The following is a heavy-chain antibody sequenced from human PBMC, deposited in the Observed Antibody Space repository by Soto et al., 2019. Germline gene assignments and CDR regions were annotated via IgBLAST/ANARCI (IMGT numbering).Heavy chain of an antibody. J-gene: IGHJ1*01. CDR2: ISPSGTT. Sequence: QVHLEQWGAGLLKPSETLSLSCGVSGGSFSENYWTWFRQPPGKGLEWIGEISPSGTTKYVPSLKSRVTISKDTSKNQFSLKVTSVTDADTAVYFCAKSFWFGTQPEIWGQGTLVTVSS. V-gene: IGHV4-34*01. CDR3: AKSFWFGTQPEI. CDR1: GGSFSENY. D-gene: IGHD3-10*01.